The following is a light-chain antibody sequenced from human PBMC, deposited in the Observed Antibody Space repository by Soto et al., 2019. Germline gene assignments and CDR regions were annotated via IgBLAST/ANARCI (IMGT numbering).Light chain of an antibody. J-gene: IGKJ1*01. CDR2: GTS. CDR1: QTISSNY. CDR3: NKYVRCT. Sequence: EIVLTQSPGTLSVSPGERATLSCRASQTISSNYLSWYQQNPGPAPSLLIYGTSSRTTGSPDRFSGSGYGTYFTLTISRLDPEDSAIYYCNKYVRCTFGQGTKVEIK. V-gene: IGKV3-20*01.